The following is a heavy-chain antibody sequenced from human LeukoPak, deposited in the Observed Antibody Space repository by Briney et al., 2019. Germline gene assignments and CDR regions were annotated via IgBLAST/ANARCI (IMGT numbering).Heavy chain of an antibody. V-gene: IGHV4-39*01. CDR3: ARLSGYGYGHDY. J-gene: IGHJ4*02. CDR1: GGSISSSSYY. D-gene: IGHD5-18*01. Sequence: SETLSLTCTVSGGSISSSSYYWGWIRQPPGKGLVWIGSIYYSGSTYYNPSLKSRVTISVDTSKNQFSLKLSSVTAADTAVYYCARLSGYGYGHDYWGQGTLVTVSS. CDR2: IYYSGST.